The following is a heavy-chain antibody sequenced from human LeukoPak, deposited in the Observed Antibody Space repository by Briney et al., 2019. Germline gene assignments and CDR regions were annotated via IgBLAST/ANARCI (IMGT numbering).Heavy chain of an antibody. CDR1: GFTFSSYG. CDR2: ISGSGGST. D-gene: IGHD2-2*01. Sequence: GGSLRLSCAVSGFTFSSYGMSWVRQAPGKGLEWVSAISGSGGSTYYAGSVKGRFTISRDNSKNTLYLQMNSLRAEDTAVYYCAKDRIPFRGVVPAASRSPADYWGQGTLVTVSS. V-gene: IGHV3-23*01. J-gene: IGHJ4*02. CDR3: AKDRIPFRGVVPAASRSPADY.